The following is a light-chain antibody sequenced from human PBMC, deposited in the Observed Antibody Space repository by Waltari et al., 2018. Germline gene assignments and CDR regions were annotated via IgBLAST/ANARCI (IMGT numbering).Light chain of an antibody. CDR2: DDS. V-gene: IGLV3-21*02. Sequence: SYVLTQPPSGSVAPGQTATITREGDNIQSRSVHWYQQKAGQAPVLVVYDDSDRPPGIPARLSGSNSGNTATLTIRRVEAGDEADYYCQLWDSRSNHLVFGGGTKLTVL. J-gene: IGLJ3*02. CDR1: NIQSRS. CDR3: QLWDSRSNHLV.